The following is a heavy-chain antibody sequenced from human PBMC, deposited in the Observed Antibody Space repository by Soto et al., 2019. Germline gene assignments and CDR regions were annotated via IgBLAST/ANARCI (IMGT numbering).Heavy chain of an antibody. D-gene: IGHD3-9*01. Sequence: SETLSLTCAVYGGSFSDYYWSWIRQSPGKGLEWIGEFNHTGSTNYNPSLKSRVTISVDTSKNQFSLKLSSVTAADTAVYYCARDAVHYDILTGQRSYYYYYYMDVWGKGTTVTVSS. CDR1: GGSFSDYY. CDR2: FNHTGST. J-gene: IGHJ6*03. V-gene: IGHV4-34*01. CDR3: ARDAVHYDILTGQRSYYYYYYMDV.